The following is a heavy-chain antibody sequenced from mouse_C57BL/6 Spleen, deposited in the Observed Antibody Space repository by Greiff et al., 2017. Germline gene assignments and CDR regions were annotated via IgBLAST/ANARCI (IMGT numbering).Heavy chain of an antibody. CDR2: IYPSDSET. V-gene: IGHV1-61*01. D-gene: IGHD1-1*01. CDR1: GYTFTSYW. Sequence: QVQLQQPGAELVRPGSSVKLSCKASGYTFTSYWMDWVKQRPGQGLEWIGNIYPSDSETHYNQKFKDKATLTVDKSSSTAYMQLSSLTSEDSAVYYGAKSSYYGSGPDYAMDYWCQGTSVTVSS. J-gene: IGHJ4*01. CDR3: AKSSYYGSGPDYAMDY.